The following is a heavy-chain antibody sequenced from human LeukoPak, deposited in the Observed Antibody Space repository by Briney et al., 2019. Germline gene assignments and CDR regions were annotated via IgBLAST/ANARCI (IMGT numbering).Heavy chain of an antibody. V-gene: IGHV4-39*07. CDR1: GGSISSSSYY. CDR3: ARAAAAAGNSGRDNWFDP. CDR2: IYYSGST. Sequence: SETLSLTCTVSGGSISSSSYYWGWIRQPPGKGLEWIGSIYYSGSTYYNPSLKSRVTISVDTSKNQFSLKLSSVTAADTAVYYCARAAAAAGNSGRDNWFDPWGQGTLVTVSS. J-gene: IGHJ5*02. D-gene: IGHD6-13*01.